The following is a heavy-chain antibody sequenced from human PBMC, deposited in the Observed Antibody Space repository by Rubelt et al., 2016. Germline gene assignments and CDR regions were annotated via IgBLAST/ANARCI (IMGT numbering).Heavy chain of an antibody. Sequence: DVQLLESGGGLVQPGGSLRLSCAASGFIFSNYWLHWFRKAPGKGLVWVSGISSGGRTYYADSVKGRLTVSRDNSNSMLYLQLDRLTTEDTAIDYCAKDEHFGGLTFDPRGQGALVTVSS. V-gene: IGHV3-23*01. D-gene: IGHD3-16*01. CDR3: AKDEHFGGLTFDP. CDR1: GFIFSNYW. J-gene: IGHJ5*02. CDR2: ISSGGRT.